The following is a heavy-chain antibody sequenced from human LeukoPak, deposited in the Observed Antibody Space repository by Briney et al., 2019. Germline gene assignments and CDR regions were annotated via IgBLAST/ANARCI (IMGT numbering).Heavy chain of an antibody. D-gene: IGHD5-24*01. V-gene: IGHV4-59*01. J-gene: IGHJ6*03. CDR1: GGSMXSYY. CDR3: AGRVEMATILGFGQYYYYYMDL. Sequence: GGSMXSYYWSWIRQPPGKGLEWIGYIYYSGSTNYNPSLRRRVTISVDTTKNQCSLRVRCVTAAEKAVYYCAGRVEMATILGFGQYYYYYMDLWGKGTTVTISS. CDR2: IYYSGST.